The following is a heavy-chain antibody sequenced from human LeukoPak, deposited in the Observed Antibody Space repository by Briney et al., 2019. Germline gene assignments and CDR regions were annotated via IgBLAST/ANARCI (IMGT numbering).Heavy chain of an antibody. CDR3: AGERIVGRSFDP. D-gene: IGHD6-6*01. CDR2: ISYDGSNK. CDR1: GFTFSSYA. Sequence: PGGSLRLSCAASGFTFSSYAMHWVRQAPGKGLEWVAIISYDGSNKYYADSVKGRFTISRDNSKNTLYLQVNSLRAEDTAVYYCAGERIVGRSFDPWGQGTLVTVSS. V-gene: IGHV3-30-3*01. J-gene: IGHJ5*02.